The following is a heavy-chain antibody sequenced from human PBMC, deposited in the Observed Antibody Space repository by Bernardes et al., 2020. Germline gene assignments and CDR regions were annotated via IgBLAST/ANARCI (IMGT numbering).Heavy chain of an antibody. J-gene: IGHJ6*03. Sequence: GGSLRLSCAASGFTFSGSAMHWVRQASGKGLEWVGRIRSKANSYATAYAASVKGRFTISRDDSKNTAYLQMNSLKTEDTAVYYCTRLGSPAIRYYYYYMDVWGKGTTVTVSS. CDR3: TRLGSPAIRYYYYYMDV. V-gene: IGHV3-73*01. D-gene: IGHD2-2*02. CDR1: GFTFSGSA. CDR2: IRSKANSYAT.